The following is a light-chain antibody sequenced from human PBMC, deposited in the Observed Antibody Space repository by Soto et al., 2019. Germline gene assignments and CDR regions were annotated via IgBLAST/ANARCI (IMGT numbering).Light chain of an antibody. V-gene: IGKV1-5*01. J-gene: IGKJ2*01. Sequence: DIQMTQSPSTLSASLGDRVTLTCRASQSISTWSAWYQQKPGKAPKLLIYDASTLESGVPSRFSGSGSGTECTLTISSLQPDDFATYYCLQYNSYPYTFGQGTNLEIK. CDR3: LQYNSYPYT. CDR2: DAS. CDR1: QSISTW.